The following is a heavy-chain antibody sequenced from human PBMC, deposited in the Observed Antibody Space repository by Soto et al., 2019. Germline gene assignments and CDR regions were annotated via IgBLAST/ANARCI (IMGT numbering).Heavy chain of an antibody. CDR1: GYSFTNND. CDR3: ARMATFGSLNWFDP. D-gene: IGHD3-16*01. J-gene: IGHJ5*02. CDR2: MNPGSGDT. Sequence: QVKLVQSGAEVREPGASVKVSCKASGYSFTNNDVSWVRQVTGQGLEWMGWMNPGSGDTGYAQKFQGRVTMTRDISIATAYMELSSLRSDDTATYYCARMATFGSLNWFDPWGQGTLVTVSS. V-gene: IGHV1-8*01.